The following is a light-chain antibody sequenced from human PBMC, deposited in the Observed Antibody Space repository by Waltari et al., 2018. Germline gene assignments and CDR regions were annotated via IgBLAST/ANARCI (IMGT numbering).Light chain of an antibody. Sequence: EVVLTQSPATLSLSPGEGATLSCRASQSVSNSLAWYQQKPGQPPRLLIYDTSNRASGITARFSASGSGTLFTLSITILEPEDFAVYYCQQLHIWPLTFGGRTKVEI. CDR3: QQLHIWPLT. CDR2: DTS. J-gene: IGKJ4*01. V-gene: IGKV3-11*01. CDR1: QSVSNS.